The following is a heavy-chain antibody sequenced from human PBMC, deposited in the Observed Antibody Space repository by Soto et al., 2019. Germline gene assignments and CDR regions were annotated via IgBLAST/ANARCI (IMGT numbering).Heavy chain of an antibody. J-gene: IGHJ4*02. Sequence: GGSLRLSCAASGFTFSNYTMNWVRQAPGKGLEWVSSISYSGNYIYYADSVKGRFTISRDNPKNSLSLQMNSLGAEDTAIYYCARGYCSSSSCQNYFDYWGQGTLVTVSS. D-gene: IGHD2-2*01. CDR2: ISYSGNYI. CDR1: GFTFSNYT. V-gene: IGHV3-21*01. CDR3: ARGYCSSSSCQNYFDY.